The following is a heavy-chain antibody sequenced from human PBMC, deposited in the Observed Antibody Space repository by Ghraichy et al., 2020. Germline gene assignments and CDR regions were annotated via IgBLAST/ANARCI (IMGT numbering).Heavy chain of an antibody. CDR3: ARGLGSGWYEGYFQH. CDR2: INHSGST. V-gene: IGHV4-34*01. Sequence: SETLSLTCAVYGGSFSGNSWSWIRQPPGQGLEWIGEINHSGSTNYNPSLKSRVTISVDTSKNQFSLKLSSVTAADTAVYYCARGLGSGWYEGYFQHWCQGTLVTVSS. J-gene: IGHJ1*01. CDR1: GGSFSGNS. D-gene: IGHD6-19*01.